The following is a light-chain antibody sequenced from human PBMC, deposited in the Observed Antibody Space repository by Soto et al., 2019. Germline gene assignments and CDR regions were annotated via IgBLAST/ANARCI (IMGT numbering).Light chain of an antibody. V-gene: IGKV3-11*01. CDR2: DAS. J-gene: IGKJ1*01. CDR3: QQRSNWPWT. Sequence: EIVLTQSPATLSLSPGEGATLSCRASQSVSSYSAWYQQKPGQAPRLLIYDASNRATGIPARFSGSGSGTDFTLTISSLEPEDFAVYYCQQRSNWPWTFGQGTKVDIK. CDR1: QSVSSY.